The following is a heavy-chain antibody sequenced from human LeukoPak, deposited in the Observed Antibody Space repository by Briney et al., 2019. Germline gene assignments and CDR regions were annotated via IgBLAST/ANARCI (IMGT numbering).Heavy chain of an antibody. J-gene: IGHJ3*02. V-gene: IGHV3-7*01. CDR1: GFTFSSYW. CDR3: ARRYCSSTSCYVAFDI. D-gene: IGHD2-2*01. CDR2: IKQDGSEK. Sequence: PGGSLRLSCAASGFTFSSYWMSWVRQAPGKGLEWVANIKQDGSEKYYVDSVKGRFTISRNNAKNSLYLQMNSLRAKDTAVYYCARRYCSSTSCYVAFDIWGQGTMVTVSS.